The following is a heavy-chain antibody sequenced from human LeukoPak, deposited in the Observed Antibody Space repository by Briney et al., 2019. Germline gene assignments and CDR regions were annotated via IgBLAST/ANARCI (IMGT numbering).Heavy chain of an antibody. V-gene: IGHV3-64*01. CDR2: ISSNGGST. CDR3: ARVTLRPYWYLDH. CDR1: GFTFSSCA. J-gene: IGHJ2*01. Sequence: GGSLRLSCAASGFTFSSCAMHWVRQAPGKGLEYVSAISSNGGSTYYANSVKGRFTISRDNSKNTLYLQMSSLRADDTAVYYCARVTLRPYWYLDHWGRGTLVSVPS.